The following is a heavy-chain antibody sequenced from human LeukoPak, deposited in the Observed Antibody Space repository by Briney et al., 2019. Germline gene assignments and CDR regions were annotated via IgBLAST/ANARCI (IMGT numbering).Heavy chain of an antibody. J-gene: IGHJ3*02. CDR1: GASISSYY. CDR2: IYTGGGA. D-gene: IGHD3-22*01. CDR3: ARLSYYYDSSGYEPDAFDI. Sequence: PSETLSLTCTVSGASISSYYWSWLPQPPGKGLEWLGYIYTGGGANYNPSLKSRFTISVDTSKDQFSLKLSSVTAADTAVYYCARLSYYYDSSGYEPDAFDIWGQGTMVTVSS. V-gene: IGHV4-4*09.